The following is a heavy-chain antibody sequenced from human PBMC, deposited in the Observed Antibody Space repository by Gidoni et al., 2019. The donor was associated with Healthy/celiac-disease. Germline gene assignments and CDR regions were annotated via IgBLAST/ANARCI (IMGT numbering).Heavy chain of an antibody. D-gene: IGHD3-3*01. Sequence: EVKLVEYGGGLVQAGGSLRLSGAAAGFTVISNSMRWVRQAPGQGLEWVSVIYSGRSTYYADSVKGRFPISRDNSKNTLYLQMNSLRAEDTALYYCAREPPTYDFWSGYYSSNDAFDIWGQGTMVTVSS. CDR3: AREPPTYDFWSGYYSSNDAFDI. CDR2: IYSGRST. CDR1: GFTVISNS. V-gene: IGHV3-66*01. J-gene: IGHJ3*02.